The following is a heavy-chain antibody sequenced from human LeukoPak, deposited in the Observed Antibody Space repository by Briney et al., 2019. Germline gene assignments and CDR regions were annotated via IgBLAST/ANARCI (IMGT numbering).Heavy chain of an antibody. CDR2: INHSGST. CDR3: ARVSDSIQAYYFDY. CDR1: GGSFSGYY. Sequence: SETLSLTCAVYGGSFSGYYWSWISQPPGKGLEWIGEINHSGSTNYNPSLKSRVTISVDTSKNQFSLKLSSVTAADTAVYYCARVSDSIQAYYFDYWGQGTLVTVSS. D-gene: IGHD3-3*02. V-gene: IGHV4-34*01. J-gene: IGHJ4*02.